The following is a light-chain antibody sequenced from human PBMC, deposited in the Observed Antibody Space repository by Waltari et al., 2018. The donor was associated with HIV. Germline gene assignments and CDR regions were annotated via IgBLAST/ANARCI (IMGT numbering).Light chain of an antibody. J-gene: IGKJ2*01. Sequence: DIVMNQSPESLTVALGERATIHCNSSQSLLFRSTKTNDLSWYQQSPVQSPQILMSWSSARESGGPDRFRGTASGTSFTLTIYNLRADDGATYYCQQYYTSPRTFGQGTKLQI. V-gene: IGKV4-1*01. CDR2: WSS. CDR3: QQYYTSPRT. CDR1: QSLLFRSTKTND.